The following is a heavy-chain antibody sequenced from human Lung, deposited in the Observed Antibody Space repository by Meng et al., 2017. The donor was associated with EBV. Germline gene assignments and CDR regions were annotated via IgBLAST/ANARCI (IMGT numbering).Heavy chain of an antibody. J-gene: IGHJ1*01. CDR1: GCSIRISNW. V-gene: IGHV4-4*03. D-gene: IGHD4-23*01. CDR3: ARDEGGNSERGFQH. CDR2: NYNSGRT. Sequence: PEHAMHQVHHHRPLPVLGCSIRISNWWSGVLQPPGKGLGWVGENYNSGRTNNNQSPKSRVTISVDKSKNQFSLKMSSVTAADTAVYYCARDEGGNSERGFQHWGQGTLVTVSS.